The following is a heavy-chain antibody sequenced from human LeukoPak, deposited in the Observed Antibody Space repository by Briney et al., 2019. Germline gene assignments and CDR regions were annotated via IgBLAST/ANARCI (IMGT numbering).Heavy chain of an antibody. CDR3: ARALWDDTGLYY. Sequence: GGSLRLSCAASGFTFSSYAMHWVRQAPGKGLEWVANIKQDGSEKYYVDSVKGRFTISRDNAKNSLYLQMNSLRAEDTAVYYCARALWDDTGLYYWGQGTLVTVSS. J-gene: IGHJ4*02. D-gene: IGHD1-26*01. V-gene: IGHV3-7*01. CDR2: IKQDGSEK. CDR1: GFTFSSYA.